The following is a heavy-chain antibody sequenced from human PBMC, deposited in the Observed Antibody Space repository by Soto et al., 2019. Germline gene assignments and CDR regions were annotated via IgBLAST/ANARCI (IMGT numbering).Heavy chain of an antibody. CDR1: GYTFTSYD. CDR2: MNPNSGNT. J-gene: IGHJ4*02. D-gene: IGHD2-15*01. CDR3: ARDRGWYGWDYFDY. Sequence: QVQLVQSGAEVKKPGASVKVSCKASGYTFTSYDINWVRQATGQGLEWMGWMNPNSGNTGYAQKFQGRVTMTRNTSRSTGYMEWRSLRSENTAVYYCARDRGWYGWDYFDYWGQGTLVTVSS. V-gene: IGHV1-8*01.